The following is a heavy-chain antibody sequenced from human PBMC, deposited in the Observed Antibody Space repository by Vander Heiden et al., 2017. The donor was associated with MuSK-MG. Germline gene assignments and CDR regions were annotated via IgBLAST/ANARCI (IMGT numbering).Heavy chain of an antibody. Sequence: QLQLQQSGPGLVQPSETLSLTCTVSGGSISHSSYYWGWIRQPPGKGLEWIGSIYYSGSTYNNPSLKSRVTISVDTSKNQFSLKLSSVTAADTAVYYCARAPYFYDSSGYYPDYWGQGTLVTVSS. CDR1: GGSISHSSYY. V-gene: IGHV4-39*07. J-gene: IGHJ4*02. CDR3: ARAPYFYDSSGYYPDY. D-gene: IGHD3-22*01. CDR2: IYYSGST.